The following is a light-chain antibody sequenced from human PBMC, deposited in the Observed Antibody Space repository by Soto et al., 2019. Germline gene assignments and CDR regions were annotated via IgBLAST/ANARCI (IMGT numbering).Light chain of an antibody. CDR2: EVT. CDR1: SSDVGGYNY. Sequence: QSALTQPPSASGSPGQSVTVSCTGTSSDVGGYNYVSWYQQHPGKPPRLMIYEVTKRPSGVPDRFSGSKSGDTASLTVSGLQAEDEAYYYCSSYAGHINFWVFGGGTKVTVL. V-gene: IGLV2-8*01. J-gene: IGLJ3*02. CDR3: SSYAGHINFWV.